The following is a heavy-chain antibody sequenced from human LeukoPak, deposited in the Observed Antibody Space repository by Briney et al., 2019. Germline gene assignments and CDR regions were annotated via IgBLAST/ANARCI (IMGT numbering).Heavy chain of an antibody. D-gene: IGHD3-22*01. CDR1: GGSISSGGYY. Sequence: SETLSLTCTVSGGSISSGGYYWSWIRQPPGKGLEWIGYIYHSGSTYYNPSLKSRVTISVDRSKNQFSLKLSSVTAADTAVYYCARDVAYYYDSSGYSHWYFDLWGRGTLVTVSS. CDR2: IYHSGST. J-gene: IGHJ2*01. CDR3: ARDVAYYYDSSGYSHWYFDL. V-gene: IGHV4-30-2*01.